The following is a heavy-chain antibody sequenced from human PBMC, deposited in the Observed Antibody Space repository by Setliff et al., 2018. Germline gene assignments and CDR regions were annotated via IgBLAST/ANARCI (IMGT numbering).Heavy chain of an antibody. CDR3: ARHIWGAKMQLPHDVFDI. J-gene: IGHJ3*02. CDR2: MYHSGST. Sequence: SSETRSLTCAVYGDSFNDYYWGWIRQPPGTGLEWIGRMYHSGSTYYSPSLESRVTISVDMSKNHLSLKLSSVTAADTAVYSCARHIWGAKMQLPHDVFDIWGQGTMVTVSS. V-gene: IGHV4-38-2*01. D-gene: IGHD2-2*01. CDR1: GDSFNDYY.